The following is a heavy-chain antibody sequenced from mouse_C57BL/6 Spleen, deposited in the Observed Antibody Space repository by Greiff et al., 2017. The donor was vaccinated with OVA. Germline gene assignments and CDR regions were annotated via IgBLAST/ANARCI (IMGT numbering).Heavy chain of an antibody. CDR3: ASYGNSPLWSMDY. CDR1: GYTFTGYW. Sequence: VQLQQSGAELMKPGASVKLSCKATGYTFTGYWIEWVKQRPGHGLEWIGEILPGSGSTNYNEKFKGKATFTADTSSNTAYMQLSSLTTEDSAIDYGASYGNSPLWSMDYWGQGTSVTVSS. J-gene: IGHJ4*01. V-gene: IGHV1-9*01. CDR2: ILPGSGST. D-gene: IGHD2-1*01.